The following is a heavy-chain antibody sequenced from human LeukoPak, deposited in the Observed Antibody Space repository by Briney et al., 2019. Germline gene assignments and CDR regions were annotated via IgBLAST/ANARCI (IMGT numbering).Heavy chain of an antibody. CDR1: GGSISSYH. Sequence: SETLSLTCTVSGGSISSYHWSWIRQPPGKGLEWIGYISNSGGTNYNPSLKSRVTISEDTSKNHFSLKLSSVTAADTAVYYCARHCTVGSCLDYWGQGTLVTVSS. V-gene: IGHV4-59*08. CDR2: ISNSGGT. D-gene: IGHD2-15*01. CDR3: ARHCTVGSCLDY. J-gene: IGHJ4*02.